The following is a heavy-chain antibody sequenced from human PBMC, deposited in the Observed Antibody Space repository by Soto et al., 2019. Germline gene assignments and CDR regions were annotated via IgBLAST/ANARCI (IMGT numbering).Heavy chain of an antibody. D-gene: IGHD2-2*01. CDR1: GFTFSSYA. Sequence: EVQLLESGGGLVQPGGSLRLSCAASGFTFSSYAMSWVRQAPGKGLEWVSAISGSGGSTYYADSVKGRFTISRDNSKNTLYLQMNSLRAEDTAVYYCAKESPCSSPSICGYYMDVWGKGTTVTVSS. CDR2: ISGSGGST. J-gene: IGHJ6*03. V-gene: IGHV3-23*01. CDR3: AKESPCSSPSICGYYMDV.